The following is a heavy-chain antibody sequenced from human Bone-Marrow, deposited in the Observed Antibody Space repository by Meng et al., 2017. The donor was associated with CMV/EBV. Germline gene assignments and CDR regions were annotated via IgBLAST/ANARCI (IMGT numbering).Heavy chain of an antibody. Sequence: GESLKISCAASGFTFSSYEMNWVRQAPGKGLEWVSYISSSGSAIYYADSVRGRFTISRDNAKNSVYLQMNSLRAEDTAVYYCAREIVVVPAAIIQTPYYYYGMDVWGQGTTVTVSS. V-gene: IGHV3-48*03. CDR2: ISSSGSAI. CDR1: GFTFSSYE. CDR3: AREIVVVPAAIIQTPYYYYGMDV. J-gene: IGHJ6*01. D-gene: IGHD2-2*02.